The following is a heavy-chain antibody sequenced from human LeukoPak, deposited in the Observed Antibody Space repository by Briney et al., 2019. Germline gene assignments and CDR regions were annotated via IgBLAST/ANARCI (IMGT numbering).Heavy chain of an antibody. CDR3: ARDLFGAWTWDY. J-gene: IGHJ4*02. CDR2: IHPGDGDR. V-gene: IGHV1-46*01. Sequence: ASVKISCKTSGYTFTSCPIHWIRQAPGQGFEWVAKIHPGDGDRDYAQRFQGRVTMASDSPTTTVYMELTGLTSEDTAVYYCARDLFGAWTWDYWGQGTLITVSS. D-gene: IGHD2-21*02. CDR1: GYTFTSCP.